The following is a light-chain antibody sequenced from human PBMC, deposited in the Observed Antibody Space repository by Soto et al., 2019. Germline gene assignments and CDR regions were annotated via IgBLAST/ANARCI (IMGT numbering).Light chain of an antibody. CDR1: SSDVGGYNY. CDR3: GSWDSSLSAYV. J-gene: IGLJ1*01. Sequence: QSVLTQPASVSGSPGQSITISCTGTSSDVGGYNYVSWYRQHPGKAPKLMIYEVRNRPSGVSNRFSGSKSGNTASLTISGLQAEDEADYYCGSWDSSLSAYVFGTGTKVTVL. CDR2: EVR. V-gene: IGLV2-14*01.